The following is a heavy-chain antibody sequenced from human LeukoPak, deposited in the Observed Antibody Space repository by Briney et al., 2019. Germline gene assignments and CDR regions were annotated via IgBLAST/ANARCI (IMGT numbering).Heavy chain of an antibody. CDR3: ASQPILNYDFWSGYLVPDY. D-gene: IGHD3-3*01. Sequence: PSETLSLTCTVSGGSISSGGYSWSWIRQHPGKGLEWIGYIYYSGSTYYNPSLKSRVTISVDTSKNQFSLKLSSVTAADTAVYYCASQPILNYDFWSGYLVPDYWGQGTLVTVSS. CDR2: IYYSGST. J-gene: IGHJ4*02. V-gene: IGHV4-31*03. CDR1: GGSISSGGYS.